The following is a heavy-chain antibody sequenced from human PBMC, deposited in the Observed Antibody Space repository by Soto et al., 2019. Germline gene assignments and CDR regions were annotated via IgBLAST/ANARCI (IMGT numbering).Heavy chain of an antibody. D-gene: IGHD2-2*01. CDR1: GGSISSYY. J-gene: IGHJ4*02. V-gene: IGHV4-59*01. Sequence: PSETLSLTCTVSGGSISSYYWSWIRQPPGKGLEWIGYIYYSGSTNYNPSLKSRVTISVDTSKNQFSLKLSSVTAADTAVYYSARARYCSSTSCFPLDYWGQGTLVTVSS. CDR2: IYYSGST. CDR3: ARARYCSSTSCFPLDY.